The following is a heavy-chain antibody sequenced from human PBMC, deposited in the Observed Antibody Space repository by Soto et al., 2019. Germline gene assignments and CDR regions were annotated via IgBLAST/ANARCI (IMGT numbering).Heavy chain of an antibody. Sequence: EVQRVESGGGLIQPGGSLRLSCAASGFTVSSNYMSWVRQAPGKGLEWVSVIYSGGSTYYADSVKGRFTIARDNSKNTLYLQMNSLRAEDTAVYYCATSRSGGAFDIWGQGTMVTVSS. D-gene: IGHD2-15*01. CDR2: IYSGGST. V-gene: IGHV3-53*01. CDR3: ATSRSGGAFDI. CDR1: GFTVSSNY. J-gene: IGHJ3*02.